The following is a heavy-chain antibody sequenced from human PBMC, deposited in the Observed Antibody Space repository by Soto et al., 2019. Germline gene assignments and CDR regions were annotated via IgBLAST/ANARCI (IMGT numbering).Heavy chain of an antibody. CDR3: ARARGYSGYDGVV. D-gene: IGHD5-12*01. CDR2: ISSSGSTI. V-gene: IGHV3-11*01. CDR1: GFTFSDYY. J-gene: IGHJ4*02. Sequence: SLRLYCAAYGFTFSDYYMSWIRQVPGKGLEWVSYISSSGSTIYYADSVKGRFTISRDNAKNSLYLQMNSLRAEDTAVYYCARARGYSGYDGVVWVQGTLVTGSS.